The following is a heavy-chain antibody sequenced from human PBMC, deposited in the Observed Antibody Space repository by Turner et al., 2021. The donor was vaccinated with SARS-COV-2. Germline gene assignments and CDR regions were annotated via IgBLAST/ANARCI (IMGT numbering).Heavy chain of an antibody. CDR2: LYSVGNNH. D-gene: IGHD6-19*01. CDR1: VFTFSNYA. J-gene: IGHJ4*02. V-gene: IGHV3-30-3*01. CDR3: ARDRITVDGNLDH. Sequence: QVPVLESGGGVFLHGQSLIIFWAASVFTFSNYAMHWVRQPPGKGLWCVAVLYSVGNNHHAADSVKGRFTVARDDTKNSLYLQINSLRAEDAGVYYGARDRITVDGNLDHWGQGTLVTVSS.